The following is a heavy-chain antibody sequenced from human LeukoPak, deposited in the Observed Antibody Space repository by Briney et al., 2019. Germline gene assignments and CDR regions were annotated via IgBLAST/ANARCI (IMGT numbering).Heavy chain of an antibody. CDR2: ILHIFGTA. J-gene: IGHJ5*02. CDR1: GGTFRSYV. V-gene: IGHV1-69*13. Sequence: SVTVSCKTSGGTFRSYVISWVRQPPGQGLDWMGGILHIFGTADYAQKFQGRVTITADESTNTAYMGLKSLTSEDTAVYYCARGRGGLGPWGQGTLVTVSS. D-gene: IGHD4-23*01. CDR3: ARGRGGLGP.